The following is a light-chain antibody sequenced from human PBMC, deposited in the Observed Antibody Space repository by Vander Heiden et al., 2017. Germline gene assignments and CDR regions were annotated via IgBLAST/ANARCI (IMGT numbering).Light chain of an antibody. V-gene: IGLV2-8*01. CDR3: SSYAGTNTEV. Sequence: QSALTQPPSASGSPGQSVTISCTGTSSDVGGYYYVSWYQQHPSDAPKLIIDEVNKRPSGVPDRFSGSQSGNTASLTVSGLQAEDEGDYFCSSYAGTNTEVFGTGTKVTVL. J-gene: IGLJ1*01. CDR1: SSDVGGYYY. CDR2: EVN.